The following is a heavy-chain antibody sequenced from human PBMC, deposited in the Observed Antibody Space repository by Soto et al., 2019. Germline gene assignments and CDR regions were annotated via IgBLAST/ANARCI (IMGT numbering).Heavy chain of an antibody. Sequence: QVQLVESGGGVVQPGRSLRLSCAASGFTFSSYGMHWVRQAPGKGLEWVAIISYDGSNQYYADSVKGRFTISRDNSKNTLYLQMNSLRAEDTAEYYCAKALGELSPESYDHWGQGVLVTVSS. CDR1: GFTFSSYG. J-gene: IGHJ4*02. V-gene: IGHV3-30*18. CDR3: AKALGELSPESYDH. D-gene: IGHD3-16*02. CDR2: ISYDGSNQ.